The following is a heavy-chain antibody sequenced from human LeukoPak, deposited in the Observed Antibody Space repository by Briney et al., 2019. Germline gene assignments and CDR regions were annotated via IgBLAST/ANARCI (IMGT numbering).Heavy chain of an antibody. CDR3: ARGKKETLLHSPERYYYYYGMDV. CDR1: GGSFSGYY. Sequence: PSETLSLTCGVSGGSFSGYYWSWIRQPPGKGLEWIGDINHSGFTNYNPSLKSRVTISVDTSNNQISLKLSSVTAADTAVYYCARGKKETLLHSPERYYYYYGMDVWGQGTTVTVSS. CDR2: INHSGFT. J-gene: IGHJ6*02. V-gene: IGHV4-34*01. D-gene: IGHD1-14*01.